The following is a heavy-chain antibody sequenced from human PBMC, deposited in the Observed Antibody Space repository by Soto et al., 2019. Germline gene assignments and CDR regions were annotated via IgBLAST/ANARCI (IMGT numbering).Heavy chain of an antibody. CDR3: ARESDTGMGELDY. D-gene: IGHD5-18*01. CDR1: GFTFSSYG. J-gene: IGHJ4*02. V-gene: IGHV3-33*01. CDR2: IWYDGSNK. Sequence: QVQLVESGGGVVQPGRSLRLSCAASGFTFSSYGMHWVRQAPGKGLEWVAVIWYDGSNKYYVDSVKGRFTLARDNSKNTLYRQMNSLSAEDTAVYYCARESDTGMGELDYWGQGTLVTVSS.